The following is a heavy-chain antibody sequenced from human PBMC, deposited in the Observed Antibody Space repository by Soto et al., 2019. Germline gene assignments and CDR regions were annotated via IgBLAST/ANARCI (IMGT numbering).Heavy chain of an antibody. J-gene: IGHJ4*02. CDR3: ARDQVITMVRGAPLGY. V-gene: IGHV3-48*01. CDR1: GFTFSSYS. D-gene: IGHD3-10*01. Sequence: GGSLRLSCAASGFTFSSYSMNWVRQAPGKGLEWVSSISSSSSTIYYADSVKGRFTISRDNAKNSLYLQMNSLRAEDTAVYYCARDQVITMVRGAPLGYWGQGTLVTVSS. CDR2: ISSSSSTI.